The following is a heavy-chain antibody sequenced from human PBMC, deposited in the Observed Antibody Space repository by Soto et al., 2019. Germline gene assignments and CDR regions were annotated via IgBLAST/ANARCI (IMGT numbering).Heavy chain of an antibody. J-gene: IGHJ4*02. D-gene: IGHD1-1*01. CDR1: GFTFSTYW. Sequence: EVQLVDSGGGLVQPGGSLRLSCAASGFTFSTYWMSWVRQAPGKGLEWVTNIKQDGSETYYVDSVKGRFTISRDNATNSLYLQMISLRAEDTAVYYGATDSGTSDYWGQGTLVTVSS. CDR3: ATDSGTSDY. CDR2: IKQDGSET. V-gene: IGHV3-7*01.